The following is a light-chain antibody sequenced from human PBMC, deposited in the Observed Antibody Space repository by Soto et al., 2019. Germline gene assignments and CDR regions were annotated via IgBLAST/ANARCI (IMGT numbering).Light chain of an antibody. Sequence: QSALTQPRSVSGSPGQSVTISCTGTSSDVSGYNYVSWYQQHPGKAPKLMIYDVSKRPSGVPDRFSGSKSGNAASLTISGNRAEDEAEYYCCSYAGSSSNVFGAGTKVTVL. V-gene: IGLV2-11*01. J-gene: IGLJ2*01. CDR3: CSYAGSSSNV. CDR1: SSDVSGYNY. CDR2: DVS.